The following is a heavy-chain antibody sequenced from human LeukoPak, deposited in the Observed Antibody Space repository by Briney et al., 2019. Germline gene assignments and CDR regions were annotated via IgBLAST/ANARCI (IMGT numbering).Heavy chain of an antibody. CDR2: IGSKANSYAT. J-gene: IGHJ4*02. CDR1: GFTFSGSA. CDR3: SSTYDSNGLLFDY. Sequence: GGALKLSCAASGFTFSGSAMHWVRQASGKGLEWVGRIGSKANSYATTYAASVTGRFTISRDDSKNTAYLQMNSLKTEDTAVYYCSSTYDSNGLLFDYWGQGTLVTVSS. V-gene: IGHV3-73*01. D-gene: IGHD3-22*01.